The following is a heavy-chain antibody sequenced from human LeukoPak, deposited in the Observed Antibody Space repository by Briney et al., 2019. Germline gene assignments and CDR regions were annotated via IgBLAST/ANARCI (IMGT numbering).Heavy chain of an antibody. CDR3: ASIRGEAFDI. Sequence: GGSLRLSCAASGFTFSSYGMHWVRQAPGKGLEWVAVISYDGSNKYYADSVKGRFTISRDNSKNTLYLQMNSLRAEDTAVYYCASIRGEAFDIWGQGNGHRLF. V-gene: IGHV3-30*03. D-gene: IGHD3-10*01. CDR2: ISYDGSNK. J-gene: IGHJ3*02. CDR1: GFTFSSYG.